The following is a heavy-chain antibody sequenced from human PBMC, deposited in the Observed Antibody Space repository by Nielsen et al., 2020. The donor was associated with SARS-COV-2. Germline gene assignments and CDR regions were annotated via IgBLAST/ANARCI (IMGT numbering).Heavy chain of an antibody. CDR3: AREGRKLPLDY. CDR2: ITSSSTYT. J-gene: IGHJ4*02. CDR1: GFTFSDYY. Sequence: GESLKISCVGSGFTFSDYYMSWVRQAPGKGLEWVLYITSSSTYTNYADSVKGRFTISRDNAKNSLSLQMHSLRAEDTAVYYCAREGRKLPLDYWGQGTLVTVSS. D-gene: IGHD3-3*01. V-gene: IGHV3-11*05.